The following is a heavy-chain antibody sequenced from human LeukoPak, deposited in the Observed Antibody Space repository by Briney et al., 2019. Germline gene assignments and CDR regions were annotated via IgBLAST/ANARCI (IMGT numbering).Heavy chain of an antibody. D-gene: IGHD2-15*01. V-gene: IGHV4-34*01. CDR3: ARGGCSGGSCYSIYYYYMDV. CDR2: INHSGST. CDR1: GGSFSGYY. Sequence: SETLSLTCAVYGGSFSGYYWSWIRQPPGKGLEWIGEINHSGSTNYNPSLKSRVTISVDTSKNQFSLKLSSVTAADTAVYYYARGGCSGGSCYSIYYYYMDVWGTGTTVTVSS. J-gene: IGHJ6*03.